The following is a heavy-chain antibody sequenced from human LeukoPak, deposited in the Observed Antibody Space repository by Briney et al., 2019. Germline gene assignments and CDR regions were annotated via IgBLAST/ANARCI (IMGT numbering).Heavy chain of an antibody. V-gene: IGHV1-69*13. Sequence: SVKLSCTASGGTFSSYAISWVRQAPGQGLEWMGVIIPIFGTANYAQKFQGRVTITADESTSTAYMELSSLRSEDTAVYYCARDREVADHWVDREYYFDYWGQGTLVTVSS. CDR3: ARDREVADHWVDREYYFDY. D-gene: IGHD2-15*01. J-gene: IGHJ4*02. CDR1: GGTFSSYA. CDR2: IIPIFGTA.